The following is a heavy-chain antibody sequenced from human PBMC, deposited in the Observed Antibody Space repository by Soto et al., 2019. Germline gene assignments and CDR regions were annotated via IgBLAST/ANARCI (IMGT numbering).Heavy chain of an antibody. J-gene: IGHJ6*02. CDR2: IWYDGSNK. D-gene: IGHD3-3*01. CDR3: ARDTHLYGTAHDREPTYYDFWSGYFPDYYGMDV. V-gene: IGHV3-33*01. Sequence: GGSLRLSCAASGFTFSSYGMHWVRQAPGKGLEWVAVIWYDGSNKYYADSVKGRFTISRDNSKNTLYLQMNSLRAEDTAVYYCARDTHLYGTAHDREPTYYDFWSGYFPDYYGMDVWGQGTTVTVSS. CDR1: GFTFSSYG.